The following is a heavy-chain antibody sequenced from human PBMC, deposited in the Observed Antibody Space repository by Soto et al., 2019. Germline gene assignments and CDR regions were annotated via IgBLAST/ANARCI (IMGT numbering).Heavy chain of an antibody. CDR3: ARTHWVSGTEY. J-gene: IGHJ4*02. CDR2: VYNSGNT. CDR1: GGSMTGYF. Sequence: QVQLQESGPGLVKPSETLSLTCTVSGGSMTGYFWRWIRQPAGKALEWIGHVYNSGNTDYNPSLASRITMAVDTSKRQFSLKVKSVTAADTAVYYCARTHWVSGTEYWGQGILVTVSS. V-gene: IGHV4-4*07. D-gene: IGHD6-19*01.